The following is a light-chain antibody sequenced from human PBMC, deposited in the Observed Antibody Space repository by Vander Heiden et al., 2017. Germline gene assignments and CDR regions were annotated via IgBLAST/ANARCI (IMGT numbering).Light chain of an antibody. V-gene: IGKV4-1*01. J-gene: IGKJ1*01. CDR2: WAS. CDR1: QSVLYSSNNKSY. CDR3: QQYYSTPRT. Sequence: DIVMTQSPDSLAVSLGERATINCKSSQSVLYSSNNKSYLAGYQQKPGQPPKLLIYWASTRESGVHDRFSGSGSGTDFTLTISSLQAEDVAVYYCQQYYSTPRTFGQGTKVEIK.